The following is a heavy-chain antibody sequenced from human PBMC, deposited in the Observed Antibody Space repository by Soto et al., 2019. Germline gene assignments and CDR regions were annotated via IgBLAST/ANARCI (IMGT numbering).Heavy chain of an antibody. CDR1: GYTFIDHY. CDR3: AREPNEAFYFDY. V-gene: IGHV1-46*01. J-gene: IGHJ4*02. Sequence: GASVKVSCKASGYTFIDHYIHWFRQAPGQGLEWLGIIRPRGGGTEYPQRFQGRVTMTRDTSTGTVYMELSSLTSGDTAVYYCAREPNEAFYFDYWGQGSQVTVSS. CDR2: IRPRGGGT.